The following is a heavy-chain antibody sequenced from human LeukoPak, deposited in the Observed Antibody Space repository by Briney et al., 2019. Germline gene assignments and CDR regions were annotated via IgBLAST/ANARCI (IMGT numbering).Heavy chain of an antibody. J-gene: IGHJ6*04. CDR1: GFTFSSYG. CDR2: ISYDGSNK. CDR3: AKELGIEDIWNDAYYYYGMDV. D-gene: IGHD1-20*01. V-gene: IGHV3-30*18. Sequence: GGSLRLSCAASGFTFSSYGMHWVRQAPGKGLEWVAVISYDGSNKYYADSVKGRFTISRDNSKNTLYLQMNSLRAEDTAVYYCAKELGIEDIWNDAYYYYGMDVWGKGTTVTVSS.